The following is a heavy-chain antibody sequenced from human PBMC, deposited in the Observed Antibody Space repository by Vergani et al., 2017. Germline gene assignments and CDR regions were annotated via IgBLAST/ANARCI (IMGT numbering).Heavy chain of an antibody. CDR1: GGSFSGYY. CDR2: INHSGST. CDR3: ARGLGTIFGGWFDP. J-gene: IGHJ5*02. Sequence: QVQLQESGPGLLKPSETLSLTCAVYGGSFSGYYWSWIRQPPGKGLEWIGEINHSGSTNYNPSLKSRVTISVDTSKNQFSLKLSSVTAADTAVYYCARGLGTIFGGWFDPWGQGTLVTVSS. D-gene: IGHD3-3*01. V-gene: IGHV4-34*01.